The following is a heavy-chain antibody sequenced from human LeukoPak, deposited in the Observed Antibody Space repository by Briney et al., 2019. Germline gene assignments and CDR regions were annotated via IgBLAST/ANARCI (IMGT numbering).Heavy chain of an antibody. CDR3: AREVDTMIVGFDI. Sequence: KPSETLSLXCTVSGGSSSSYYWSWIRRPAGKGLEWIGRIYTSGSTNYNPSLKSRVIMSVDTSKNQFSLKLSSVTAADTAVYYCAREVDTMIVGFDIWGQGTMVTVSS. CDR2: IYTSGST. D-gene: IGHD3-22*01. CDR1: GGSSSSYY. V-gene: IGHV4-4*07. J-gene: IGHJ3*02.